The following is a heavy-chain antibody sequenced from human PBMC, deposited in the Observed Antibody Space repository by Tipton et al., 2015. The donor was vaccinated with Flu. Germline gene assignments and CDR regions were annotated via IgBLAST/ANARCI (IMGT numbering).Heavy chain of an antibody. Sequence: TLSLTCTVSGGSISSFHWSWIRQPPGKGLELIGYIYYSGSTNYNPSLMSRVTMSVDTSKNQFSLKLNSVTAADTAVYYCASATTVTTSGMDVWGQGTTVTVSS. J-gene: IGHJ6*02. CDR2: IYYSGST. D-gene: IGHD4-11*01. CDR3: ASATTVTTSGMDV. V-gene: IGHV4-59*01. CDR1: GGSISSFH.